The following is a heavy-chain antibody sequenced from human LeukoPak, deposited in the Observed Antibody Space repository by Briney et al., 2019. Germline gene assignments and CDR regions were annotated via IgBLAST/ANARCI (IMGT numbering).Heavy chain of an antibody. D-gene: IGHD3-9*01. Sequence: ASVKVSCKASGGTFSSYAISWVRQAPGQGLEWMGGIIPIFGTANYAQKFQGRVTITADEATSTAYMELSSLRSEDTAVYYCARAWALTISGYYFDYWGQGTLVTVSS. J-gene: IGHJ4*02. CDR1: GGTFSSYA. CDR2: IIPIFGTA. CDR3: ARAWALTISGYYFDY. V-gene: IGHV1-69*13.